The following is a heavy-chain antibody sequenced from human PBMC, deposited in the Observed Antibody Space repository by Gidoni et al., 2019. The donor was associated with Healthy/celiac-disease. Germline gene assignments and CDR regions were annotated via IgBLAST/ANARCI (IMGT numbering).Heavy chain of an antibody. D-gene: IGHD6-19*01. CDR2: INAGNGNT. CDR3: ARPANGYSSGWYGY. Sequence: QVQLVQSGAVVKKPGASVKVSCKASGCTFPSYAMHWVRQAPGQRLEWMGWINAGNGNTKYSQKCQGRVTITRDTSARTAYMELSSRRSEDTAVYYGARPANGYSSGWYGYWGQGTLVTVSS. CDR1: GCTFPSYA. J-gene: IGHJ4*02. V-gene: IGHV1-3*01.